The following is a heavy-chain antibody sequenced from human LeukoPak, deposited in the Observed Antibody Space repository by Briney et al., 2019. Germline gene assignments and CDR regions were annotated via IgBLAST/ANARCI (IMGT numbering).Heavy chain of an antibody. Sequence: GGSLRLSCAASGFTFSSYARSWVRQAPGKGLEGVSAISGSGGSTYYADSVKGRFTISRDNSKNTLYLQMNSLRAEDTAVYYCGKGLPSGTIMGDWGQGTLVTVSS. CDR3: GKGLPSGTIMGD. V-gene: IGHV3-23*01. J-gene: IGHJ4*02. D-gene: IGHD3-16*01. CDR1: GFTFSSYA. CDR2: ISGSGGST.